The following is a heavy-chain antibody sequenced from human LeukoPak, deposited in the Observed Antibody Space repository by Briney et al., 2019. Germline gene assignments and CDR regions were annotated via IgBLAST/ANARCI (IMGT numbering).Heavy chain of an antibody. Sequence: GGSLRLSCAASGFTFSSYWMSWVRQAPGKGLEWVANIKQDGSEKYYVDSVKGRFTISRDNAKNSLYLRMNSLRAEDTAVYYCVPRWNYGYYYYYGMDVWGQGTTVTVSS. V-gene: IGHV3-7*01. CDR3: VPRWNYGYYYYYGMDV. CDR1: GFTFSSYW. J-gene: IGHJ6*02. D-gene: IGHD1-7*01. CDR2: IKQDGSEK.